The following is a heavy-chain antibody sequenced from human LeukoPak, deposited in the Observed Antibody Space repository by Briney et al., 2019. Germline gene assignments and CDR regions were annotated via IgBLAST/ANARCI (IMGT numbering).Heavy chain of an antibody. D-gene: IGHD3-3*01. CDR1: GFTFSSYA. J-gene: IGHJ5*02. CDR2: ISGSGGST. CDR3: AKARDYDFWSGLFDP. Sequence: GGSLRLSCAASGFTFSSYAMSWVRQAPGKGLEWVSAISGSGGSTYYADCVKGRFTLSRDNSKNTLYLQMNSLRAEDTAVYYCAKARDYDFWSGLFDPWGQGTLVTVSS. V-gene: IGHV3-23*01.